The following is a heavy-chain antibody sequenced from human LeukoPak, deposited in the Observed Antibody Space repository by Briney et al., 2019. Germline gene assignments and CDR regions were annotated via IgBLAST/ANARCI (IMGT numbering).Heavy chain of an antibody. Sequence: PGGSLRLSCAASGFTFSSYSMNWVRQAPGKGLEWVSYISTSSTTIYYADSVKGRFTISRDNAKNSLYLQMNSLRAEDTAVYYCARGWPWDYWGQGTLVTVSS. CDR1: GFTFSSYS. J-gene: IGHJ4*02. D-gene: IGHD6-13*01. CDR2: ISTSSTTI. CDR3: ARGWPWDY. V-gene: IGHV3-48*04.